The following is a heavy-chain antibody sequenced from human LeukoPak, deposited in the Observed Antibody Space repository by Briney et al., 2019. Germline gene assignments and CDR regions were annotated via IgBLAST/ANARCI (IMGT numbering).Heavy chain of an antibody. V-gene: IGHV3-30*04. J-gene: IGHJ5*02. D-gene: IGHD5-12*01. CDR1: GFTISSYA. Sequence: GGSLRLSCAASGFTISSYAMHWVRQAPGKGLEWVAVISYDGSNKYYADSVKGRFTISRDNSKNTLYLQMNSLRAEDTAVYYCASADIVATIKGFDPWGQGTLVTVSS. CDR3: ASADIVATIKGFDP. CDR2: ISYDGSNK.